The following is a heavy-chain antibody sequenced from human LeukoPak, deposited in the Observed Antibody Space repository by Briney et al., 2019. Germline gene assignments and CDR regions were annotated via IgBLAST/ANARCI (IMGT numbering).Heavy chain of an antibody. CDR1: GGAFSSSA. V-gene: IGHV1-69*13. CDR2: IIPVFNSP. CDR3: ARDYGVGSTAFDYF. J-gene: IGHJ4*02. Sequence: SVKVSCKSSGGAFSSSAVSWVRPAPGQGLEWMGGIIPVFNSPNYAQKFLGRLTITADESTRTAYMELSSLRSEDTAVYYCARDYGVGSTAFDYFWGQGTLVTVSS. D-gene: IGHD1-26*01.